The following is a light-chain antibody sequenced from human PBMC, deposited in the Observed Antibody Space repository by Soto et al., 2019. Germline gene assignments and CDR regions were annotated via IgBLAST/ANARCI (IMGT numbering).Light chain of an antibody. CDR1: QSVSTN. Sequence: EIVMTQSPATLSVSPWERATLSCRGSQSVSTNLAWYQQKPGQAPRLLIYGASTRATGIPARFSGSGSGTEFTLTISSLQSEDFAVYYCQQYNNWPPWTFGQGTKVEIK. CDR2: GAS. J-gene: IGKJ1*01. CDR3: QQYNNWPPWT. V-gene: IGKV3-15*01.